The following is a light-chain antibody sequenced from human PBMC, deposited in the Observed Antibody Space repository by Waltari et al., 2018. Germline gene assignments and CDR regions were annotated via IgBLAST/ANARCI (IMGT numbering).Light chain of an antibody. CDR3: QQSYSPHRT. V-gene: IGKV4-1*01. CDR1: PSVLYSSNNKNH. Sequence: DIVMTQSPDSLAVSLGERATINCKSSPSVLYSSNNKNHLAWYQQKPGQPPKLLIYWASSRESGVPDRFSGSGSETDFTLTISSLQAEDVAVYYCQQSYSPHRTFGQGTRVEIK. J-gene: IGKJ1*01. CDR2: WAS.